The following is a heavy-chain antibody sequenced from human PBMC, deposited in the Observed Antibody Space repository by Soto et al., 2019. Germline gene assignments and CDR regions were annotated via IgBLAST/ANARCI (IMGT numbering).Heavy chain of an antibody. J-gene: IGHJ4*02. CDR2: ISHDGSDK. CDR1: GFTFRNYG. D-gene: IGHD2-8*02. Sequence: GGYLSLSCAASGFTFRNYGMHWVRQAPGKGLERVAVISHDGSDKYYADSMKGRFIISRDNSENTLFLNMNSLKPEDTAVYYCAKENPPLVPDYCGQGTLVTVST. V-gene: IGHV3-30*18. CDR3: AKENPPLVPDY.